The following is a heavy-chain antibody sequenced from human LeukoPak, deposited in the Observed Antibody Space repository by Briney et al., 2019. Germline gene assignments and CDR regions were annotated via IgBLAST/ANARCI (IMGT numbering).Heavy chain of an antibody. J-gene: IGHJ4*02. CDR2: IYSGGST. CDR3: AKDFHGSGLIRGYFDY. CDR1: GFTVSSNY. V-gene: IGHV3-66*01. D-gene: IGHD3-10*01. Sequence: TGGSLRLSCAASGFTVSSNYMSWVRQAPGKGLEWVSVIYSGGSTYYADSVKGRFTISRDNSKNTLYLQMNSLRAEDTAVYYCAKDFHGSGLIRGYFDYWGQGTLVTVSS.